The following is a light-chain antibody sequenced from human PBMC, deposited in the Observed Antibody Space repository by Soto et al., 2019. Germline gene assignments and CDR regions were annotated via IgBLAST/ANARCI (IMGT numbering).Light chain of an antibody. CDR3: TSFAGSNAWV. Sequence: QSALTQPPSVSGSPGQSVTISCTGTSSDVGSYNRVSWYQQPPGTAPKLIIYEVSNRPSGVPDRCFGSKSGNTASRNISGLQAEDEPDYYCTSFAGSNAWVFGGGTQLTVL. V-gene: IGLV2-18*02. CDR1: SSDVGSYNR. J-gene: IGLJ3*02. CDR2: EVS.